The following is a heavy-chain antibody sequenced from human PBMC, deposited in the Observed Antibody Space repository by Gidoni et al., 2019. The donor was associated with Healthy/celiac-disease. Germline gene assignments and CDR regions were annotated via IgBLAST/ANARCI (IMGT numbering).Heavy chain of an antibody. D-gene: IGHD3-9*01. Sequence: EVQLVESGGGLVQPGGSLRLSCAAPGFPFSSYWMSWVRQAPGKGLEWVANIKQDGSEKYYVDSVKGRFTISRDNAKNSLYLQMNSLRAEDTAVYYCARDLGDYYDILTGFDYWGQGTLVTVSS. CDR3: ARDLGDYYDILTGFDY. J-gene: IGHJ4*02. CDR1: GFPFSSYW. V-gene: IGHV3-7*01. CDR2: IKQDGSEK.